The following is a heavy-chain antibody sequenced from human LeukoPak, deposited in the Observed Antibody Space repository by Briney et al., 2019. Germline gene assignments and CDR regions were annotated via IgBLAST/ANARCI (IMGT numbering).Heavy chain of an antibody. CDR1: GVSISSYY. V-gene: IGHV4-4*09. J-gene: IGHJ5*02. Sequence: SETLSLTCTVSGVSISSYYWSWIRQPPGKGLEWIGYIYTSGSTNYNPSLKSRVTISVDTSKNQFSLKLSSVTAADTAVYYCARAYCSGGSCYPKQNWFDPWGQGTLVTVSS. D-gene: IGHD2-15*01. CDR2: IYTSGST. CDR3: ARAYCSGGSCYPKQNWFDP.